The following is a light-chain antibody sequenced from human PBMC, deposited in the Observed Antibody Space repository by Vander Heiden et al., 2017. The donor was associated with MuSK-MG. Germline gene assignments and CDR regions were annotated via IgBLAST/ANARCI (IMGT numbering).Light chain of an antibody. J-gene: IGKJ5*01. V-gene: IGKV4-1*01. CDR2: WAS. Sequence: DIVMTPSPDSLAMSLGERANINCKSSQSVLYSSNNKNYLAWYQQKPGQPPKMLIYWASTRGSGVPDRFSGSGSGTDFTLTISSLQAEDVAVYYCQQYDSTPLTFGQGTRLEIK. CDR1: QSVLYSSNNKNY. CDR3: QQYDSTPLT.